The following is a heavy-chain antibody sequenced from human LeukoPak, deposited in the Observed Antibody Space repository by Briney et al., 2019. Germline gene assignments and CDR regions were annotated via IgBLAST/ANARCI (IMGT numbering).Heavy chain of an antibody. CDR1: GYSISRGYY. CDR2: IYQSGST. Sequence: PSETLSLTCAVSGYSISRGYYWGWIRQPPGKGLEWIGNIYQSGSTYYNPSLKSRLTISVDTSQNQFTLKLASVTAADTAIYYCASTRDVFSYEDYWGQGILVTVSS. D-gene: IGHD5-18*01. CDR3: ASTRDVFSYEDY. J-gene: IGHJ4*02. V-gene: IGHV4-38-2*01.